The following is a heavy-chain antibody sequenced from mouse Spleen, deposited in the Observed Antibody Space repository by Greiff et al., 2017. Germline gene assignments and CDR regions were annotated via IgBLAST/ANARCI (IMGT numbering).Heavy chain of an antibody. D-gene: IGHD2-13*01. CDR3: AREVKYFDV. CDR2: INPSTGYT. J-gene: IGHJ1*01. V-gene: IGHV1-4*02. CDR1: GYTFTSYT. Sequence: VQLQESAAELARPGASVKMSCKASGYTFTSYTMHWVKQRPGQGLEWIGYINPSTGYTEYNQKFKDKATLTADKSSSTAYMQLSSLTSEDSAVYYCAREVKYFDVWGAGTTVTVSS.